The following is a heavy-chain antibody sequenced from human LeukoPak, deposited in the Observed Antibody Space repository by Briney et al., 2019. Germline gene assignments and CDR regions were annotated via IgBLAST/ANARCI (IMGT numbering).Heavy chain of an antibody. CDR2: INTNTGKP. D-gene: IGHD2-15*01. V-gene: IGHV7-4-1*02. CDR3: ARAVTYCSGGSCYYNYFDF. Sequence: GASVKVSCKASGYTFNNYAMNWVRQAPGQGLEWMGWINTNTGKPKYAQGFTGRLVLSSDTSVSTAYLQSSSLNVEDTAIYYCARAVTYCSGGSCYYNYFDFWGQGTLVTVSS. CDR1: GYTFNNYA. J-gene: IGHJ4*02.